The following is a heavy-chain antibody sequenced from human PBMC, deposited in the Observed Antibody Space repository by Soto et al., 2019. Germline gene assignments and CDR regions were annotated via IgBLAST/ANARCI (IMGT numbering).Heavy chain of an antibody. J-gene: IGHJ4*02. CDR2: LYWDDDE. Sequence: QITLNESGPTLVKPTQTLTLTCTFSGFSLSTRGVGVGWIRQPPGKALEWLALLYWDDDERYSPSLISRLSITKDTSKNQVFLTMTNVDTVDTATYYCAHRPRGFTYFFDYWGQGTLVTVSS. CDR3: AHRPRGFTYFFDY. CDR1: GFSLSTRGVG. V-gene: IGHV2-5*02.